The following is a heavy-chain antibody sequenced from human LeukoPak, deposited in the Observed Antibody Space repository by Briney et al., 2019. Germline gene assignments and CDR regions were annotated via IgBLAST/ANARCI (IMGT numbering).Heavy chain of an antibody. CDR1: GIPLSNYG. J-gene: IGHJ4*02. CDR2: LSGSGGGP. Sequence: GGSLRLSCAVSGIPLSNYGMSWARQAPGKGLEWVAGLSGSGGGPNYADSAQGRFTISRDNPKNTLYLQMNSLRAEDTAVYFCAKRGVVIRVFLVGFHKEASYFDSWGQGALVTVSS. CDR3: AKRGVVIRVFLVGFHKEASYFDS. D-gene: IGHD3-10*01. V-gene: IGHV3-23*01.